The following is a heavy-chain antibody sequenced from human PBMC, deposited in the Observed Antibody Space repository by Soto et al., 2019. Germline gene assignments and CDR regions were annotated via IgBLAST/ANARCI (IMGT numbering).Heavy chain of an antibody. J-gene: IGHJ3*02. V-gene: IGHV1-2*04. CDR2: IHPNTGGT. D-gene: IGHD4-17*01. CDR3: ARDYGNYKGDAFDI. CDR1: GYIFTDHY. Sequence: ASVKVSCKASGYIFTDHYLHWVRHAPGQGLEWMGWIHPNTGGTNYAQNFQDWVTMTRDTSVSTAYMELSRLRSGDTAVYYCARDYGNYKGDAFDIWGQGTMVTVSS.